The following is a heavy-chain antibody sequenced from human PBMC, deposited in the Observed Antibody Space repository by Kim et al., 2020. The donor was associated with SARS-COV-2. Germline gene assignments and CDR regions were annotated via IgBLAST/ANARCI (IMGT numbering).Heavy chain of an antibody. J-gene: IGHJ3*02. CDR3: ARGINHAFDI. V-gene: IGHV3-48*03. Sequence: TTLYADSVECRLSISRDNAKNSLFLQMTGLRAEDTALYYCARGINHAFDIWGQGTMVTVSS. CDR2: TT.